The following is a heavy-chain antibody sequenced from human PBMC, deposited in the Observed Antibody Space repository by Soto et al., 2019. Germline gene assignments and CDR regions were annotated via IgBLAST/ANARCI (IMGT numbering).Heavy chain of an antibody. Sequence: QITLKESGPTLVKPTPTLTLTCTFSGFSLSTSGVGVGWIRQPPGKALEWLALIYWDDDERYSQSLKSRLTITNDTSKNPVVLTMTNRDPVDTATYYCAHWHWAVLDYWGQGTLVTVSS. J-gene: IGHJ4*02. CDR1: GFSLSTSGVG. V-gene: IGHV2-5*02. CDR2: IYWDDDE. D-gene: IGHD3-16*01. CDR3: AHWHWAVLDY.